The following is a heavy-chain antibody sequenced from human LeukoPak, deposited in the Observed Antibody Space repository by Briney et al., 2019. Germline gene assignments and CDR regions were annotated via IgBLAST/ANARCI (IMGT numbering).Heavy chain of an antibody. J-gene: IGHJ5*02. CDR2: INHSGST. D-gene: IGHD3-9*01. CDR3: ARSPVLRFFDWSENWFDP. V-gene: IGHV4-34*01. CDR1: GGSFSGYY. Sequence: SETLSLTCAVYGGSFSGYYWSWIRQPPGKGLEWIVEINHSGSTNYNPSLKSRVTISVDTSKNQFSLKLTSVTAADTAVYYCARSPVLRFFDWSENWFDPWGQGTPVTVSS.